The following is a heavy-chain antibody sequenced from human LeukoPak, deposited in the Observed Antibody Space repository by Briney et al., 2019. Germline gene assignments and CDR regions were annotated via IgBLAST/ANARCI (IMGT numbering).Heavy chain of an antibody. Sequence: PSETLSLTCTVSGGSISSYHWSWLRQPPGKGLEWIGYIYYSGSTNYNPSLKSRVTISVDTSKNQFSLKLSSVTAADTAVYYCARSSPSRDAFDIWGQGTMVTVSS. D-gene: IGHD1-26*01. CDR3: ARSSPSRDAFDI. V-gene: IGHV4-59*01. CDR1: GGSISSYH. J-gene: IGHJ3*02. CDR2: IYYSGST.